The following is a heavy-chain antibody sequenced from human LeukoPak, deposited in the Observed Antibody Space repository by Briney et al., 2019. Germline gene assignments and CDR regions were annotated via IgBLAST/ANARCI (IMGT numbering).Heavy chain of an antibody. CDR2: ISPSGGST. D-gene: IGHD5-24*01. CDR3: TRDNSVRDEAWWFNP. J-gene: IGHJ5*02. CDR1: AHTFTSNY. Sequence: GPSVKVSCKAVAHTFTSNYMHWERHAPGQGPEWMGVISPSGGSTTYAQKFQGRVALRRDLCTSTDYLELSRLRSEDTAVYYCTRDNSVRDEAWWFNPWGQGTLVTVSS. V-gene: IGHV1-46*01.